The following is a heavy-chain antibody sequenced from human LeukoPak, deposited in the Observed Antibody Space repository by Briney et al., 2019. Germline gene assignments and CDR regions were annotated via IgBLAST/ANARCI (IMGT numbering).Heavy chain of an antibody. Sequence: ASVKVSCKASGYIFTGYYIHWVRQAPGQGLEWMGWINPKSGGTNYAQKFQGRVIMTRDTSISTAYMELSRLRSDDTAMYYCARDEDGMDVWGQGTTVTVSS. V-gene: IGHV1-2*02. CDR3: ARDEDGMDV. CDR1: GYIFTGYY. CDR2: INPKSGGT. J-gene: IGHJ6*02.